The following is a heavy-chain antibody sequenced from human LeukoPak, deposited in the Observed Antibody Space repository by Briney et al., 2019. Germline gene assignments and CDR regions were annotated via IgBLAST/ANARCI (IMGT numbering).Heavy chain of an antibody. V-gene: IGHV3-15*01. CDR1: GFTFSNAW. CDR2: IISKAGGETT. Sequence: GGSLRLSCAASGFTFSNAWMSWVRQAPGKGVEGVGRIISKAGGETTDDAAPVKGRFTISRDDSRNTVYLQMKSLKTQDTAVNYCCTHRTSSSCRYWAQGPLVTVSS. CDR3: CTHRTSSSCRY. D-gene: IGHD6-13*01. J-gene: IGHJ4*02.